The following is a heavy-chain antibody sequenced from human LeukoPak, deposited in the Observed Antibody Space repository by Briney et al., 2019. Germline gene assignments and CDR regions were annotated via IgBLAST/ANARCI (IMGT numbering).Heavy chain of an antibody. CDR1: GYTFTGYY. CDR2: INPNSGGT. CDR3: ARDVAVAGTGPGGY. D-gene: IGHD6-19*01. V-gene: IGHV1-2*02. J-gene: IGHJ4*02. Sequence: ASVKVSCKASGYTFTGYYMHWVRQAPGQGLEWMGWINPNSGGTNYAQKFQGRVTMTRDTSISTAYMELSRLRSDDTAVYYCARDVAVAGTGPGGYWGQGTLVTVSS.